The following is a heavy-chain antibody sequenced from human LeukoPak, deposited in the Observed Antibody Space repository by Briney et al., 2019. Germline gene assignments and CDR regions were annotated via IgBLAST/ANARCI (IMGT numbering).Heavy chain of an antibody. CDR1: GFTFSDYY. CDR2: ISSSGGTI. V-gene: IGHV3-11*04. CDR3: ARVTIFGLYYFDY. Sequence: KTGGSLRLSCAASGFTFSDYYMSWIRQAPGKGLEWVSYISSSGGTIYYADSVKGRFTISRDNAKNSLYLQMNSLRAEDTAVYYCARVTIFGLYYFDYWGQGTLVTVSS. D-gene: IGHD3-3*01. J-gene: IGHJ4*02.